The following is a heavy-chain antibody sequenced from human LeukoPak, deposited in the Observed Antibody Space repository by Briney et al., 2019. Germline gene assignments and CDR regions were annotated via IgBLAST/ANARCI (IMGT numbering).Heavy chain of an antibody. Sequence: PSETLSLTCTVSGGSISIGSYYWSWIRQPAGKGLEWIGRIYAGGNTNYNPSHYSPSLKSRVIISIDTSKSQFSLNLTSVTAADTAVYYCARGGAVWIGYYIYRYYFDYWGQGTLVTVSS. CDR2: IYAGGNT. CDR3: ARGGAVWIGYYIYRYYFDY. V-gene: IGHV4-61*02. CDR1: GGSISIGSYY. D-gene: IGHD3-3*01. J-gene: IGHJ4*02.